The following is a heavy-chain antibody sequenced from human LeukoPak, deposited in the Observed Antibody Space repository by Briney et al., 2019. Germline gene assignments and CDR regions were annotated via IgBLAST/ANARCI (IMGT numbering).Heavy chain of an antibody. V-gene: IGHV1-2*06. CDR2: IHPNSDGT. J-gene: IGHJ4*02. CDR3: PRDRGYSRALGRYHFDY. CDR1: GYTFTGYY. D-gene: IGHD6-13*01. Sequence: ASVKVSCKASGYTFTGYYIHWVRQAPGQGLDWMGRIHPNSDGTNYPQKFQDGATMTSDTSISTAYMELTRLRSDEPPVYYCPRDRGYSRALGRYHFDYWGQGTLVTVSS.